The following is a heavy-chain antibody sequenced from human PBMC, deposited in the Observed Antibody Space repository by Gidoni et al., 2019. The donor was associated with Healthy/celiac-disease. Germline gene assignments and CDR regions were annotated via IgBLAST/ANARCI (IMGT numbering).Heavy chain of an antibody. J-gene: IGHJ5*02. D-gene: IGHD2-2*01. V-gene: IGHV4-61*02. Sequence: QLQLQQSGPVLVKPSQTLSLTCTVPGGSISSGSYYWSWIRQPACKGLEWMGRIYTSGRTNYNPCSKRRVTISVDTSKNQFSLKLSSVTAADTAVYYCARAPVGTSCSGGYNWFDPWGQGTLVTVSS. CDR2: IYTSGRT. CDR3: ARAPVGTSCSGGYNWFDP. CDR1: GGSISSGSYY.